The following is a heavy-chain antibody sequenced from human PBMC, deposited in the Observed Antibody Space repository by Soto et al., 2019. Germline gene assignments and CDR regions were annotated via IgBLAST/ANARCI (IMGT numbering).Heavy chain of an antibody. CDR1: GGSMSPYY. CDR3: ARFGAAAAHDDN. D-gene: IGHD6-13*01. CDR2: VYYSGYT. V-gene: IGHV4-59*01. Sequence: SETLSLTCTVSGGSMSPYYWSWIRQAPGVGLEWIAYVYYSGYTHYNPSLKSRVTISVDTSKNQFSLKLTSVTAADTAVYYCARFGAAAAHDDNWGRGVLVTVSS. J-gene: IGHJ4*01.